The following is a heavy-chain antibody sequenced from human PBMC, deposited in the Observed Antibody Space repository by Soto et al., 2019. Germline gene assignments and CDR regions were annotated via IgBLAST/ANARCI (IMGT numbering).Heavy chain of an antibody. J-gene: IGHJ6*02. CDR2: ISGGGGST. CDR1: GFTFSSYA. D-gene: IGHD1-26*01. Sequence: GGSLRLSCATCGFTFSSYAMSWVRQAPGKGLEWVSAISGGGGSTHYADSVKGRVTISRDNSKNTLYLQMNSLRAEDTALYYCAKVSLGATTITDYYYYGLDVWGQGTTVTVSS. CDR3: AKVSLGATTITDYYYYGLDV. V-gene: IGHV3-23*01.